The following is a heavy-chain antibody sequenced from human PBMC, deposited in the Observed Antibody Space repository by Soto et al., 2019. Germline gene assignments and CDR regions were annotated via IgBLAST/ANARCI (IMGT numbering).Heavy chain of an antibody. CDR1: GGTFSSHT. CDR2: IIPILGIT. CDR3: AKDGGRGDYYYYYDMDV. J-gene: IGHJ6*02. D-gene: IGHD1-26*01. V-gene: IGHV1-69*08. Sequence: QVQLVQSGAEVKKPGSSVKVSCKASGGTFSSHTINWVRQAPGQGLEWMGRIIPILGITNYAQRSHGRVTIIADKFTSTGYMELSCLRSEDTAVYYCAKDGGRGDYYYYYDMDVWGQGTTVTVSS.